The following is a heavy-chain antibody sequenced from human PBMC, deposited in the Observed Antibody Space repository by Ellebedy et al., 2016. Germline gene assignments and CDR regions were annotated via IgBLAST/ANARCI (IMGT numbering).Heavy chain of an antibody. CDR3: ARQIGDYALDR. CDR1: GYPFSDYW. CDR2: IYPLDSST. Sequence: GESLKISXQTSGYPFSDYWIDWVRQSPGRGLEWVGRIYPLDSSTNYSQSFQGHVTISLDSSIRTAYLQWTGLKASDSALYYCARQIGDYALDRWGQGTQVSVTS. V-gene: IGHV5-10-1*01. D-gene: IGHD4-17*01. J-gene: IGHJ5*02.